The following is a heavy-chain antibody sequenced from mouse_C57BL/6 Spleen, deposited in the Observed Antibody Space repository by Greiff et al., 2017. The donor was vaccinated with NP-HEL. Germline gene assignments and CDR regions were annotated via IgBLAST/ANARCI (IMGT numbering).Heavy chain of an antibody. V-gene: IGHV1-72*01. Sequence: QVQLQQPGAELVKPGASVKLSCKASGYTFTSYWMHWVKQRPGRGLEWIGRIDPNSGGTKYNEKFKSKATLTVDKPSSTAYMQLSSLTSEDSAVYYCARSSITTVVALYYYAMDYWGQGTSVTVSS. CDR2: IDPNSGGT. CDR1: GYTFTSYW. D-gene: IGHD1-1*01. J-gene: IGHJ4*01. CDR3: ARSSITTVVALYYYAMDY.